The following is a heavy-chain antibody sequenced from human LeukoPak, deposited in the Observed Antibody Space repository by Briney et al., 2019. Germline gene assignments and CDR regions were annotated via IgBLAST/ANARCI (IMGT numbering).Heavy chain of an antibody. D-gene: IGHD3-10*01. Sequence: GGSLRLSCAASGFTFSSYSMNWVRQAPGQGLEWVSVVYSDGNTYYGDSVKGRFTISRDHSKNTLYLQMNSLRAEDTAVYYCGRGIIRGVSAPDYWGQGTLVTVSS. CDR1: GFTFSSYS. CDR3: GRGIIRGVSAPDY. V-gene: IGHV3-66*01. CDR2: VYSDGNT. J-gene: IGHJ4*02.